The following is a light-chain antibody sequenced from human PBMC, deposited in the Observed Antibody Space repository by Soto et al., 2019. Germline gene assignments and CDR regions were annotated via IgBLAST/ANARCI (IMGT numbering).Light chain of an antibody. CDR1: QSVSSSY. V-gene: IGKV3-20*01. CDR3: QLSGRSPRT. CDR2: GAS. J-gene: IGKJ1*01. Sequence: IKLKQSLGTLSLSQGERATLYCRASQSVSSSYLAWYQQKPGQAPRLLIYGASSRATGIPDRFSGSGSGTDFTLTISSLEPEDFGVYYCQLSGRSPRTFGQVANVDI.